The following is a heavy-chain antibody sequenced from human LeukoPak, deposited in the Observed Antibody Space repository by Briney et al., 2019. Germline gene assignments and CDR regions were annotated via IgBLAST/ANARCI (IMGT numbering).Heavy chain of an antibody. Sequence: PGGSLRLSCAASGITFTKAWMSWVRQAPGEGLEWVANIRKDGSEKYYVDSVKGRFTISRDNAKTSLYLQMNSLRAEDTAVYYCARDLSGVTGYTYGRGIDYWGRGTLVTVSS. D-gene: IGHD5-18*01. CDR2: IRKDGSEK. V-gene: IGHV3-7*01. CDR3: ARDLSGVTGYTYGRGIDY. J-gene: IGHJ4*02. CDR1: GITFTKAW.